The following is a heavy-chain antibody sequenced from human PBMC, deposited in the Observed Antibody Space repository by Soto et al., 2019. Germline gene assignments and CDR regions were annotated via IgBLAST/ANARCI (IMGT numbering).Heavy chain of an antibody. V-gene: IGHV3-43*01. Sequence: GGSLRLSCAASGFIFDDFTMHWVRLVPGKGLQWVSYINWDGRIAMYADSEKGRFTISRDNTNNHLYLQMNSLRSDDTALYYCAKDEGAAVESPGDWGHGTLVTV. D-gene: IGHD6-13*01. CDR1: GFIFDDFT. CDR2: INWDGRIA. J-gene: IGHJ4*01. CDR3: AKDEGAAVESPGD.